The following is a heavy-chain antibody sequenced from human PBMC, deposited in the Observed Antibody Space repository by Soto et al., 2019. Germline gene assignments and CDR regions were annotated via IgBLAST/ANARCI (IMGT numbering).Heavy chain of an antibody. J-gene: IGHJ4*02. V-gene: IGHV1-8*01. D-gene: IGHD1-1*01. CDR1: GYTFTSYD. CDR2: MNPNSGNT. CDR3: ARGNEYGCNFDS. Sequence: QVQLVQSGAEVKKPGASVKVSCKASGYTFTSYDINWVRQATGQGLESMGWMNPNSGNTAYAQKSQGRAAMTRNTYITTAYMELSSLRSEETAVYYCARGNEYGCNFDSWGQGTLVTVSS.